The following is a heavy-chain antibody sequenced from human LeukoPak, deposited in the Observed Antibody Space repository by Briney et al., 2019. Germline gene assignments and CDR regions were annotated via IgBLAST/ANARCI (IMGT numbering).Heavy chain of an antibody. CDR1: GGSFSGYY. D-gene: IGHD3-10*01. J-gene: IGHJ4*02. CDR2: INHSGST. Sequence: SETLSLTCAVYGGSFSGYYWSWIRQPPGKGLEWIGEINHSGSTNYNPSLKSRVTISVDTSKNQFSLKLSSVTAADTAVYYCARHPKSYYYGSGSYYDYWGQGTLVTVSS. V-gene: IGHV4-34*01. CDR3: ARHPKSYYYGSGSYYDY.